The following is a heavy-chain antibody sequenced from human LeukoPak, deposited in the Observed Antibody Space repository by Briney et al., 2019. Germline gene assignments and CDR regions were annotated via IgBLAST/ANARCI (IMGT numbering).Heavy chain of an antibody. CDR1: GGSISSGGYY. J-gene: IGHJ4*02. D-gene: IGHD5-18*01. CDR3: AGQRRGYSYGLFDY. V-gene: IGHV4-31*03. Sequence: SETLSLTCTVSGGSISSGGYYWSWIRQHPGKGLEWIGYTYYSGSTYYNPSLKSRVTISVDTSKNQFSLKMSSVTAADTAVYYCAGQRRGYSYGLFDYRGQGTLVTVSS. CDR2: TYYSGST.